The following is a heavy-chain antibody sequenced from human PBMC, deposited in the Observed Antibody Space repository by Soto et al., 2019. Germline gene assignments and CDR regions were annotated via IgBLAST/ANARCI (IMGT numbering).Heavy chain of an antibody. CDR3: ARSQGSSTSLEIYYYYYYGMDV. V-gene: IGHV1-69*01. D-gene: IGHD2-2*01. CDR2: IIPISGTA. J-gene: IGHJ6*02. CDR1: GGTFSSYA. Sequence: QVQLVQSGAEVKKPGSSVKVSCKASGGTFSSYAISWVRQAPGQGLEWMGGIIPISGTANYAQKFQGRVPVTADESTSTAYMELSSLRSEDTAVYYWARSQGSSTSLEIYYYYYYGMDVWGQGTTVTVSS.